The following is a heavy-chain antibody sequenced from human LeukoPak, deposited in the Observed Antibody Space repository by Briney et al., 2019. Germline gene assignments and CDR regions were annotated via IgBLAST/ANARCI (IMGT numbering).Heavy chain of an antibody. J-gene: IGHJ4*02. V-gene: IGHV3-53*04. Sequence: GGSLRLSCAASGFTFSDYGMSWVRQAPGKGLEWVSLIFSGGNTYYSDSVKGRFTISRHNSGNTLYLQMNSLRAEDTAVYYCARVGPGYTYVYGAPYYFDSWGQGTLVTVSS. CDR2: IFSGGNT. CDR1: GFTFSDYG. CDR3: ARVGPGYTYVYGAPYYFDS. D-gene: IGHD5-18*01.